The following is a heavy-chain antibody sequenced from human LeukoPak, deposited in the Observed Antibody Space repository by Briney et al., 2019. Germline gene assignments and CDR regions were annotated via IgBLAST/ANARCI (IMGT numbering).Heavy chain of an antibody. V-gene: IGHV3-23*01. D-gene: IGHD6-19*01. Sequence: GGSLRLSCAASGFTFSSYAMSWVRQAPGKGLEWVPAISGSGGSTYYADSVKGRFTISRDNSKNTLYLQMNSLRAEDTAVYYCAKDELPYSSGWSPPDYWGQGTLVTVSS. J-gene: IGHJ4*02. CDR3: AKDELPYSSGWSPPDY. CDR2: ISGSGGST. CDR1: GFTFSSYA.